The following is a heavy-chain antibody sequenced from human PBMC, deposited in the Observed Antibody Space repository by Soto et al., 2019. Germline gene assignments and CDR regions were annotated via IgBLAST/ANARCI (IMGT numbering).Heavy chain of an antibody. CDR2: INAYNGNT. CDR1: GYSFTRYG. D-gene: IGHD3-16*01. V-gene: IGHV1-18*01. CDR3: AMVDVYVTPSPQDV. J-gene: IGHJ6*02. Sequence: QVQLVQSGAEVKNPGASVKVSCKASGYSFTRYGIGWARQAPGQGLEWVGWINAYNGNTNYAQNLQGRLTLTTDTSTTTAYMELRSLRSNDTSIYYCAMVDVYVTPSPQDVWGQGTTFTVSS.